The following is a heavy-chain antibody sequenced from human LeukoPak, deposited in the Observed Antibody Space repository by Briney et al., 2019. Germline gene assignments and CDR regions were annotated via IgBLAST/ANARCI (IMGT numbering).Heavy chain of an antibody. CDR3: ARGHGSFDS. J-gene: IGHJ4*02. Sequence: PSETLSLNCTVSGGSISRNSDYWGWIRQPAGKGLEWIGRIYNRGSTNYNPSLKSRVTMSEDTSKNQFSLKLTSVTAADTAVYYCARGHGSFDSWGQGTLVTVSA. D-gene: IGHD1-26*01. CDR2: IYNRGST. V-gene: IGHV4-61*02. CDR1: GGSISRNSDY.